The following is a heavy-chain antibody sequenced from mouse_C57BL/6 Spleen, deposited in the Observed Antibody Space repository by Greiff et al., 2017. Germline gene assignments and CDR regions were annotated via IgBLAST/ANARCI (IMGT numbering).Heavy chain of an antibody. J-gene: IGHJ4*01. D-gene: IGHD1-1*01. CDR3: ARSYYDYYAMDY. Sequence: EVKLMESGGGLVQPGGSLSLSCAASGFTFTDYYMSWVRQPPGKALEWLGFIRNKANGCTTEYSASVKGRFTISRDNSQSILYLQMNALRAEDSATYYCARSYYDYYAMDYWGQGTSVTVSS. CDR2: IRNKANGCTT. CDR1: GFTFTDYY. V-gene: IGHV7-3*01.